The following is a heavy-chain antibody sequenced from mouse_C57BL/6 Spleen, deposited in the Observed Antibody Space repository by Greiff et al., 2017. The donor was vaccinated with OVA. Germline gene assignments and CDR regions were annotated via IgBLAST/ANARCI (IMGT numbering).Heavy chain of an antibody. D-gene: IGHD2-4*01. CDR1: GFTFSSYT. J-gene: IGHJ3*01. V-gene: IGHV5-9*01. Sequence: EVNVVESGGGLVKPGGSLKLSCAASGFTFSSYTMSWVRQTPEKRLEWVATISGGGGNTYYPDSVKGRFTISRDNAKNTLYLQMSSLRSEDTALYYCARHVDYDGGFAYWGQGTLVTVSA. CDR2: ISGGGGNT. CDR3: ARHVDYDGGFAY.